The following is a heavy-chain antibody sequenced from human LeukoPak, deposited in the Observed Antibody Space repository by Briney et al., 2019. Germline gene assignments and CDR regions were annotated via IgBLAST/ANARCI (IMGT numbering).Heavy chain of an antibody. D-gene: IGHD3-10*01. CDR1: GVSINGYY. Sequence: SYTLSLTCAVAGVSINGYYWSWIRQSPGKGLPWIGYISYRGIANFNPSVKSRVSISVDISKNEFSLKLRSVTAADTAVYYCARSRGSGSYFESWGQGTLVTVSS. J-gene: IGHJ4*02. CDR3: ARSRGSGSYFES. CDR2: ISYRGIA. V-gene: IGHV4-59*01.